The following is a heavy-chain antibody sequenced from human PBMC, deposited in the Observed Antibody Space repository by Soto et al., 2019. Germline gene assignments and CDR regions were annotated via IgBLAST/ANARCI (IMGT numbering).Heavy chain of an antibody. Sequence: GESLTISCQGGGDPFTNYWIVWVRPLPGKGLEWMGIIYPRDSHTTYSPSFQGQVTISDDKSLNSAFLQWSSLKASDTATYYCARFAATSGINAFDVWGPGTMVTVSS. V-gene: IGHV5-51*01. CDR1: GDPFTNYW. D-gene: IGHD1-1*01. CDR2: IYPRDSHT. CDR3: ARFAATSGINAFDV. J-gene: IGHJ3*01.